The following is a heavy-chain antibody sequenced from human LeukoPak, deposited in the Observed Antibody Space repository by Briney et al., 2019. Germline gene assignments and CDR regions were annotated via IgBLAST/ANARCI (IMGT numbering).Heavy chain of an antibody. V-gene: IGHV4-59*08. J-gene: IGHJ2*01. CDR2: IYYSGST. D-gene: IGHD2-15*01. CDR3: ARQGGGYWYFDL. CDR1: GGSISSYY. Sequence: SETLSLTCTVSGGSISSYYWSWIRQPPGKGLEWIGYIYYSGSTNYNPSLKSRVTISVDTSKNQFSLKLSSVTAADTAVYYCARQGGGYWYFDLWGRGTLVTVSS.